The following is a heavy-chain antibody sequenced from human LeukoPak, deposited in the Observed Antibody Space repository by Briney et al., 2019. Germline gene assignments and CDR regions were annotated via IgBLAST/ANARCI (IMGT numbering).Heavy chain of an antibody. CDR2: ISAYNGNT. V-gene: IGHV1-18*01. D-gene: IGHD4-17*01. Sequence: ASVKVSCKASGYTFSSYGISWVRQAPGQGLEWMGWISAYNGNTNYAQKLQGRVTMTTDTSTRTAYMELRSLRSDDTAVYYCARTYGDYTTRNYYYYMDVWGKGTTVTISS. J-gene: IGHJ6*03. CDR3: ARTYGDYTTRNYYYYMDV. CDR1: GYTFSSYG.